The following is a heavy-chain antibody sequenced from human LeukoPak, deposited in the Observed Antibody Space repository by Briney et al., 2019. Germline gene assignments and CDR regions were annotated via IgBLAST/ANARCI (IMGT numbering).Heavy chain of an antibody. CDR1: GYSFTSYW. J-gene: IGHJ6*04. V-gene: IGHV5-51*01. CDR3: ARTPGHCSSTSCYHYYGMDV. Sequence: GESLKISCKGSGYSFTSYWIGWVRQMPGKGLEWMGIIYPGDSDTRYSPSFQGQVTISADKSISTAYLQWSSLKASDTAMYYCARTPGHCSSTSCYHYYGMDVWGKGTTVTVSS. CDR2: IYPGDSDT. D-gene: IGHD2-2*01.